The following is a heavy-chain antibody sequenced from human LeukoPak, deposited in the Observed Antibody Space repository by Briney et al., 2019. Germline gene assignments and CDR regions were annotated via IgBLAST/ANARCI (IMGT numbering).Heavy chain of an antibody. CDR1: GVAVSSNY. CDR2: VHGGDTT. D-gene: IGHD4/OR15-4a*01. CDR3: ARDVDYPMLGGAFDL. V-gene: IGHV3-66*02. J-gene: IGHJ3*01. Sequence: GGSLRLSCVASGVAVSSNYMSWVRQAPGKGLEWVSVVHGGDTTQYADSVKGRFTISRDNSKNMVYLQMNSLRPEDTVVYYCARDVDYPMLGGAFDLWGQGTMVTVSS.